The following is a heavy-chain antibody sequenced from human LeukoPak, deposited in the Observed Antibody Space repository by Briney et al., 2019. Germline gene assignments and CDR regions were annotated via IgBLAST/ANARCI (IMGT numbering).Heavy chain of an antibody. J-gene: IGHJ4*02. Sequence: GGSLRLSCAASGFAFGTYAMNWVRQAPGRGLEWVSSITGSSDRTYSADSVKGRFTISRDNSKNTLYLQMNSLRAEDTAVYYCAKAAQRWLQLDYFDYWGQGTLVTVSS. CDR2: ITGSSDRT. V-gene: IGHV3-23*01. CDR3: AKAAQRWLQLDYFDY. D-gene: IGHD5-24*01. CDR1: GFAFGTYA.